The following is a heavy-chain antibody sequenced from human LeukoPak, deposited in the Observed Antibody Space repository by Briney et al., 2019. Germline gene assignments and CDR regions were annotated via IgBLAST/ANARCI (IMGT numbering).Heavy chain of an antibody. CDR1: GGSISSSSYY. D-gene: IGHD2-2*01. Sequence: SETLSLTCTVSGGSISSSSYYWGWIRQPPGKGLEWIGSIYYSGSTYYNPSLKSRVTISVDTSKNQFSLKLSSVTAADTAVYYCARVPRYCSSTSCYWVDYWGQGTLVTVSS. V-gene: IGHV4-39*07. CDR3: ARVPRYCSSTSCYWVDY. CDR2: IYYSGST. J-gene: IGHJ4*02.